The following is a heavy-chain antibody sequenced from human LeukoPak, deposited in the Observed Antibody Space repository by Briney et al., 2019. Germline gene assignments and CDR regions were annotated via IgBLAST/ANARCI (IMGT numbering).Heavy chain of an antibody. CDR1: GGSISSSSYY. CDR3: ASEGKEYYYDSSGYYYDYHDY. D-gene: IGHD3-22*01. Sequence: SETLSLTCTVSGGSISSSSYYWGWIRQPPGKGLEWIGSIYYSGSTYYNPSLKSRVTISVDTSKNQFSLKLSSVTAADTAVYYCASEGKEYYYDSSGYYYDYHDYWGQGTLVTVSS. J-gene: IGHJ4*02. CDR2: IYYSGST. V-gene: IGHV4-39*01.